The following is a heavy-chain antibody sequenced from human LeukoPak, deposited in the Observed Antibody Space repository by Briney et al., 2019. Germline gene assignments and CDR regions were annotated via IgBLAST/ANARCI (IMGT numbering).Heavy chain of an antibody. D-gene: IGHD1-26*01. CDR1: GGSISSGGYY. Sequence: SETLSLTCTVSGGSISSGGYYWGWIRQHPGKGLEWIGYIYYSGSTYYNPSLKSRVTISVDTSKNQFSLKLSSVTAADTAVYYCARGRIVGATSFDYWGQGTLVTVSS. V-gene: IGHV4-31*03. J-gene: IGHJ4*02. CDR2: IYYSGST. CDR3: ARGRIVGATSFDY.